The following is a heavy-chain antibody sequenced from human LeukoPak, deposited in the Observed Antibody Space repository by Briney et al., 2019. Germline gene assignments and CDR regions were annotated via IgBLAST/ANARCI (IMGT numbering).Heavy chain of an antibody. D-gene: IGHD3-3*01. J-gene: IGHJ5*02. CDR1: GFTFSSYA. Sequence: GGSLRLSCAASGFTFSSYAMHWVRQAPGKGLEWVAVISYDGSNKYYADSVKGRVTISRDNSKNTLYLQMNSLRAEDTAVYYCARGLRGTKDSKLRFLGGGLNWFDPWGQGTLVTVSS. CDR2: ISYDGSNK. CDR3: ARGLRGTKDSKLRFLGGGLNWFDP. V-gene: IGHV3-30-3*01.